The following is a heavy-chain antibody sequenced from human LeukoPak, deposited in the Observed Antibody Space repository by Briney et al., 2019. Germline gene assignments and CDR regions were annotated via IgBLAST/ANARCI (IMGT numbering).Heavy chain of an antibody. Sequence: SETLSLTCTVSGGSISRYYWSWIRQPPGKGLEWIGYIYYSGSTNYNPSLKSRVTISVDTSKNQFSLKLSSVTAADTAVYYCARDYHSSSWSPDSNWFDPWGQGTLVTVSS. J-gene: IGHJ5*02. CDR2: IYYSGST. D-gene: IGHD6-13*01. CDR1: GGSISRYY. CDR3: ARDYHSSSWSPDSNWFDP. V-gene: IGHV4-59*01.